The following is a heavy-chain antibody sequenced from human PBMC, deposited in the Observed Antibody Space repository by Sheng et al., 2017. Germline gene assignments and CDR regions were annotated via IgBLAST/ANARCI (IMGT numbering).Heavy chain of an antibody. V-gene: IGHV3-7*01. D-gene: IGHD2-2*01. J-gene: IGHJ4*02. CDR1: GFTFSGYW. CDR3: ARDCSTTDWVGRPYFFDY. CDR2: IKQDGSEK. Sequence: EVQLVESGGGLVQPGGSLRLSCAASGFTFSGYWMTWVRQAPGKGLEWVANIKQDGSEKYYVDSVKGRFTISRDNAKNSLYLQMNSLRAEDTAMYYCARDCSTTDWVGRPYFFDYWGQGTLVTVSS.